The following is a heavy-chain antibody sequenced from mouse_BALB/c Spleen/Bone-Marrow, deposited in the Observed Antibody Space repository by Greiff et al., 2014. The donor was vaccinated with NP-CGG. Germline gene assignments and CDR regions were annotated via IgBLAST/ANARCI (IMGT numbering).Heavy chain of an antibody. CDR3: ARHEDRLRAWFAY. CDR1: GYTFTDYY. Sequence: QVQLQQSGAELARPGASVKLSCKASGYTFTDYYINWVRRRTGQGLEWIGEIYPGNGNTYYNEKFKGKATLTADKSSSTAYMQLSTLTSEDSALYFCARHEDRLRAWFAYWGQGTLVTVSA. V-gene: IGHV1-77*01. CDR2: IYPGNGNT. J-gene: IGHJ3*01. D-gene: IGHD3-2*02.